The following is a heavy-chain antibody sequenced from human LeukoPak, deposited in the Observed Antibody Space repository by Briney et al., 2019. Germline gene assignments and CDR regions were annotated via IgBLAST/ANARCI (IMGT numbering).Heavy chain of an antibody. CDR1: GFTVSSNY. CDR3: ARVGLNDYGSGTYADY. Sequence: PGGSLRLSCAASGFTVSSNYMSWVRQAPGKGLEWVSVIYSGGSTYYADSVKGRFTISRDNAKNSLYLQMNTLRAEDTAVYYCARVGLNDYGSGTYADYWGQGTLVTVSS. CDR2: IYSGGST. V-gene: IGHV3-53*01. J-gene: IGHJ4*02. D-gene: IGHD3-10*01.